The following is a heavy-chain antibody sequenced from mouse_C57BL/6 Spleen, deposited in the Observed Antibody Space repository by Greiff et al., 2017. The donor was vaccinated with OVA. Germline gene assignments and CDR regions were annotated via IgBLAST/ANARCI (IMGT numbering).Heavy chain of an antibody. V-gene: IGHV5-16*01. D-gene: IGHD1-1*01. CDR1: GFTFSDYY. Sequence: EVKLMESAGGLVQPGSSMKLSCTASGFTFSDYYMAWVRQVPEKGLEWVANINYDGSSTYYLDSLKSRFIISRDNAKNILYLQMSSLKSEDTATYYCARDGVSYYYGSSPDWYFDVWGTGTTVTVSS. CDR2: INYDGSST. J-gene: IGHJ1*03. CDR3: ARDGVSYYYGSSPDWYFDV.